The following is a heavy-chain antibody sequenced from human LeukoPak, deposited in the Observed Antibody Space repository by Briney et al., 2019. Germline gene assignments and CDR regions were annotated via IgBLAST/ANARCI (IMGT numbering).Heavy chain of an antibody. CDR3: AVIDDTSGYSYFDY. Sequence: ASAKVSCKASGYTFTGYYMHWVRQAPGQGLEWMGRINPNSGGTNYAQKFQGRVTMTRDTSISTAYMDLSRLSSDDTAVYYCAVIDDTSGYSYFDYWAQGSLVIVSS. V-gene: IGHV1-2*06. CDR2: INPNSGGT. D-gene: IGHD3-22*01. CDR1: GYTFTGYY. J-gene: IGHJ4*02.